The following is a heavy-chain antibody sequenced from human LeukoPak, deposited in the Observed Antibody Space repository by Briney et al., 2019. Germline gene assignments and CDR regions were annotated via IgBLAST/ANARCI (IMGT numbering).Heavy chain of an antibody. J-gene: IGHJ4*02. D-gene: IGHD2-2*01. CDR3: ARGRYCSSTSCLPHDY. V-gene: IGHV1-18*01. CDR1: GYTFTSYG. Sequence: ASVKVSCKASGYTFTSYGISWVRQAPGQGLEWMGWISAYNGNTNYAQKLQGRATMTTDTSTSTAYMELRSLRSDDTAVYYCARGRYCSSTSCLPHDYWGQGTLVTVSS. CDR2: ISAYNGNT.